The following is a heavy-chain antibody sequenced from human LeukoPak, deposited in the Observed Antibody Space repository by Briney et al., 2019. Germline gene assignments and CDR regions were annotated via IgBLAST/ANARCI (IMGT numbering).Heavy chain of an antibody. CDR1: GYTFTGYY. D-gene: IGHD3-16*01. CDR3: ARKGKDLGTFDY. CDR2: INPNSGGT. J-gene: IGHJ4*02. V-gene: IGHV1-2*06. Sequence: ASVKVSCKASGYTFTGYYMHWVRQALGQGLEWMGRINPNSGGTNYAQKFQGRVTMTRDTSISTAYMELSRLRSDDTAVYYCARKGKDLGTFDYWGQGTLVTVSS.